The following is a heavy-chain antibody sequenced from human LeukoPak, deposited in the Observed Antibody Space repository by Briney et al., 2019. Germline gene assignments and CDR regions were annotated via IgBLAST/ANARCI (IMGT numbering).Heavy chain of an antibody. D-gene: IGHD3-10*01. V-gene: IGHV3-23*01. J-gene: IGHJ5*02. CDR2: ISGSGGST. CDR3: ARDRSSVTMARGVTRFDP. Sequence: GGTLRLSCAASGFTFSSYGMSWVRQAPGKGLEWVSAISGSGGSTYYADSVKGRFTISRDNSKNTLYLQMNSLRAEDTAVYYCARDRSSVTMARGVTRFDPWGQGTLVTVSS. CDR1: GFTFSSYG.